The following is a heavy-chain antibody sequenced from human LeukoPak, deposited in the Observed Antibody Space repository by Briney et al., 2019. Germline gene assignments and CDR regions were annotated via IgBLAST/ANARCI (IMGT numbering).Heavy chain of an antibody. J-gene: IGHJ6*02. D-gene: IGHD3-3*01. CDR2: ISSSSSTI. Sequence: RPGGSLRLSCAASGFTFSSYSMNWVSQAPGKGLEWVSYISSSSSTIYYAASVKGRFTISRDNAKNSLYLQMNSLRAEDTAVYYCARDGRFLGSYYGMDVWGQGTTVTVSS. V-gene: IGHV3-48*01. CDR3: ARDGRFLGSYYGMDV. CDR1: GFTFSSYS.